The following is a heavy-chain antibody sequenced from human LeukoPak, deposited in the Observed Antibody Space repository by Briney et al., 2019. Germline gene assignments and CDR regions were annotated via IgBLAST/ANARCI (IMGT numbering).Heavy chain of an antibody. V-gene: IGHV4-59*12. CDR3: ARETYFYDSSGFSYIDWFDP. Sequence: SETLSLTCTVSGGSINSNQWSWIRQPPGKGLEWIGYIYYTGSTKYNPSLKSRVTISVDTSKNQFSLRLNSVTAADTAIYYCARETYFYDSSGFSYIDWFDPWGQGTLVTVSS. CDR1: GGSINSNQ. J-gene: IGHJ5*02. D-gene: IGHD3-22*01. CDR2: IYYTGST.